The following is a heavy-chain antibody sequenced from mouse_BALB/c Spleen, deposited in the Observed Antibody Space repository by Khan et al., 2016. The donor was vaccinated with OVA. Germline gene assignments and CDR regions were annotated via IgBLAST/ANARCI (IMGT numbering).Heavy chain of an antibody. V-gene: IGHV14-3*02. Sequence: VQLQQSGAELVKPGASVKLSCTASGFNIKDTYMHWVKQRPEQGLEWIGRIDPANGNTKYDPKFQGKATITADTSSNTAYLQRSSLTSEDTAVYYCARDGNDFDAMDYWGQGTSVTVSS. CDR3: ARDGNDFDAMDY. J-gene: IGHJ4*01. D-gene: IGHD2-12*01. CDR1: GFNIKDTY. CDR2: IDPANGNT.